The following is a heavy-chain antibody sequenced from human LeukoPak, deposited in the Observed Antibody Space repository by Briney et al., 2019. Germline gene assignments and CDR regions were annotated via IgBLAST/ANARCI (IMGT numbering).Heavy chain of an antibody. J-gene: IGHJ3*02. V-gene: IGHV3-21*01. CDR1: GFTFSIYS. CDR3: ARVGAAAVQAFDI. D-gene: IGHD6-13*01. CDR2: ISSSSSYI. Sequence: GGSLRLSCAASGFTFSIYSMNWVRQAPGKGLEWVSSISSSSSYIYYADSVKGRFTISRDNAKNSLYLQMNSLRAEDTAVYYCARVGAAAVQAFDIWGQGTMVTVSS.